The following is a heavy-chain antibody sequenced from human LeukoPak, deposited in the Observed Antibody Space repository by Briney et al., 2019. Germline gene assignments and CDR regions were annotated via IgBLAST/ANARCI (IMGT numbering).Heavy chain of an antibody. CDR3: TTRSCGTGACFSSFYYYYGLHF. J-gene: IGHJ6*02. V-gene: IGHV1-69*13. Sequence: SVKVSCKASGDIISKFAVSWVRQAPGQGLEWMGGIFPIFGKAHYAQKFQGRVTITADESTSTTSLELSSLKSEDTAIYYCTTRSCGTGACFSSFYYYYGLHFWGQGTTVSVSS. D-gene: IGHD3-16*01. CDR2: IFPIFGKA. CDR1: GDIISKFA.